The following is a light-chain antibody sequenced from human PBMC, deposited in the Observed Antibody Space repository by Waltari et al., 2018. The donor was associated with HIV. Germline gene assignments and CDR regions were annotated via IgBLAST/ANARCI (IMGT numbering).Light chain of an antibody. CDR2: DVS. CDR1: SSDVGGYTY. J-gene: IGLJ3*02. V-gene: IGLV2-14*03. Sequence: HSALTHPAPVPGSPGPQITTHSTGTSSDVGGYTYFSWYQRHPGKAPKLMIYDVSNRPSGVSNRFSGSKSGNTASLTISGLQAEDEADYYCSSYTSSSTRVFGGGTTVTVL. CDR3: SSYTSSSTRV.